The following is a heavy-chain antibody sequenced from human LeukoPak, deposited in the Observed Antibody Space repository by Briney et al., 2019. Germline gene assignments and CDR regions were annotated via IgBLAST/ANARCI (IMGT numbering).Heavy chain of an antibody. J-gene: IGHJ4*02. CDR3: ARATSFRGMLLGD. D-gene: IGHD3-16*01. V-gene: IGHV1-69*05. CDR1: GGTFSSYA. CDR2: IIPIFGTA. Sequence: SVKVSCKASGGTFSSYAIGWVRQAPGQGLEWMGGIIPIFGTANYAQKFQGRVTITTDESTSTAYMELSSLRSEDTAVYYCARATSFRGMLLGDWGQGTLVTVSS.